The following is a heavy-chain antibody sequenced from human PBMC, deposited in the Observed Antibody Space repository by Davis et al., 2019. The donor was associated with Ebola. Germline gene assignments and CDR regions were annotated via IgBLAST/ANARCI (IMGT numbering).Heavy chain of an antibody. Sequence: PSETLSLTCTVSGGSISSYYWSWIRQPPGKGLEWIGYIYYSGSTNYNPSLKSRVTISVDTSKNQFSLKLSSVTAADTAVYYCARLPGYSSGWDVHWGQGTLVTVSS. CDR1: GGSISSYY. CDR2: IYYSGST. V-gene: IGHV4-59*08. D-gene: IGHD6-19*01. CDR3: ARLPGYSSGWDVH. J-gene: IGHJ4*02.